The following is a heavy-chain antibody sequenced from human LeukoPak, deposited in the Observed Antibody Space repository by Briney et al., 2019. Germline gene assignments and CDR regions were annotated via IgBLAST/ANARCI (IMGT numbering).Heavy chain of an antibody. D-gene: IGHD4-17*01. CDR2: INHSGST. Sequence: SETLSLTCAVYGGSFSGYYWSWIRQPPGKGLERIGEINHSGSTNYNPSLKSRVTISVDTSKNQFSLKLSSVTAADTAVYYCARGLPTTPRGFDPWGQGTLVTVSS. CDR1: GGSFSGYY. V-gene: IGHV4-34*01. CDR3: ARGLPTTPRGFDP. J-gene: IGHJ5*02.